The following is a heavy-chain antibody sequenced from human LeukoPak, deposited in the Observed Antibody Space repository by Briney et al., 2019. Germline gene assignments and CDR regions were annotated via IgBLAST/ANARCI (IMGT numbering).Heavy chain of an antibody. V-gene: IGHV3-15*01. CDR3: TTDLGKWELLPDAFDI. CDR2: IKSKTDGGTT. D-gene: IGHD1-26*01. J-gene: IGHJ3*02. Sequence: WIRQPPGKGLEWVGRIKSKTDGGTTDYAAPVKGGFTISRDDSKNTLYLQMNSLKTEDTAVYYCTTDLGKWELLPDAFDIWGQGTMVTVSS.